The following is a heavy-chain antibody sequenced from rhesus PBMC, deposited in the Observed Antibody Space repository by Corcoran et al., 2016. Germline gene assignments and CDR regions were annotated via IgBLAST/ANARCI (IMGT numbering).Heavy chain of an antibody. Sequence: QLQLQESGPGLVKPSETLSVTCAVSGGSISSNYWSWIRQPPGKGLEWIGRIYGSGSGTNYTPSLKSRVTLSVDTSKNQLSLKLGSVTAADTAVFYWARHVGATWGGNLGYWGQGVLVTVSS. V-gene: IGHV4-169*01. J-gene: IGHJ4*01. D-gene: IGHD1-44*02. CDR1: GGSISSNY. CDR2: IYGSGSGT. CDR3: ARHVGATWGGNLGY.